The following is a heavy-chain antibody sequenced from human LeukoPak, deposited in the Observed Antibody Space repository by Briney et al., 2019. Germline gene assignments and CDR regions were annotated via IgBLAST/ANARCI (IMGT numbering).Heavy chain of an antibody. Sequence: GGSLRLSCAASGFTFSSYSMNWVRQAPGKGLEWVSSISSSSSYIYYADSVKGRFTISRDNAKNSLYLQMNSLRAEDTAVYYCARGGGYYDSSGYIIDYWGREPWSPSPQ. CDR1: GFTFSSYS. CDR3: ARGGGYYDSSGYIIDY. CDR2: ISSSSSYI. J-gene: IGHJ4*02. D-gene: IGHD3-22*01. V-gene: IGHV3-21*01.